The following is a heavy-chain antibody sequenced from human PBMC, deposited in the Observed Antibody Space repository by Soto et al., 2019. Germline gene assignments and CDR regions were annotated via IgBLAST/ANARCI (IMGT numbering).Heavy chain of an antibody. CDR1: GFTFNRCA. D-gene: IGHD3-9*01. V-gene: IGHV3-23*01. CDR2: IDENGGTT. Sequence: GGSLRLSCGGSGFTFNRCAMSWVRQSPGKGLEWVSAIDENGGTTYYADSVQGRFTISRDNSKNTLYLQMNSLRAEDTAVYYCARSLTGYYDAFDIWGQGTMVTVSS. J-gene: IGHJ3*02. CDR3: ARSLTGYYDAFDI.